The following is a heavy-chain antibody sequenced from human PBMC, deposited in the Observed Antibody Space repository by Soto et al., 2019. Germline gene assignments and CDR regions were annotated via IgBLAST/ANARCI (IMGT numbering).Heavy chain of an antibody. CDR2: ITKSSSTI. CDR3: AREASSWYSYNWFAP. V-gene: IGHV3-48*01. D-gene: IGHD6-13*01. Sequence: AGRSRRLACAAPGFSFTSYSMNWVRPAARKGREWISYITKSSSTIYYADSVKGRFTISRDNAQNSLYLQMNSLRAEDTSVYYCAREASSWYSYNWFAPCGQGP. CDR1: GFSFTSYS. J-gene: IGHJ5*02.